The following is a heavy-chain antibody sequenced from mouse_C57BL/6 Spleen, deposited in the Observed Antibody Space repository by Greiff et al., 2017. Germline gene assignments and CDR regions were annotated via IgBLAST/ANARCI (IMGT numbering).Heavy chain of an antibody. Sequence: QVQLQQPGAELVKPGASVKLSCKASGYTFTSYWMQWVKQRPGQGLEWIGEIDPSDSYTNYNQKFKGKATLTVDTSSSTAYMQLSSLTSEDSAVYYCANSHYYGSSYWYFDVWGTGTTVTVSS. CDR2: IDPSDSYT. J-gene: IGHJ1*03. CDR3: ANSHYYGSSYWYFDV. V-gene: IGHV1-50*01. D-gene: IGHD1-1*01. CDR1: GYTFTSYW.